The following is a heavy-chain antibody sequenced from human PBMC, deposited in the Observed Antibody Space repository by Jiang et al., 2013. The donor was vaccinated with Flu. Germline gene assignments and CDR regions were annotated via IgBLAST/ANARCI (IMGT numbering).Heavy chain of an antibody. J-gene: IGHJ4*02. V-gene: IGHV7-4-1*02. CDR2: ININTGNP. CDR1: GYTFTTYV. CDR3: ARARGGYDFWSGYYNSFDH. D-gene: IGHD3-3*01. Sequence: ASGYTFTTYVMNWVRQAPGQGLEWMGWININTGNPTYAQGFTGRFDFSLDTSVSTAYLQISSLKAEDTAVYYCARARGGYDFWSGYYNSFDHWGQGTLVTVSS.